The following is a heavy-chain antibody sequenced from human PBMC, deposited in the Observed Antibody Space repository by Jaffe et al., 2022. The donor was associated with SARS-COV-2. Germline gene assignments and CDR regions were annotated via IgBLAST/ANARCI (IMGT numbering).Heavy chain of an antibody. CDR2: IRATNGDT. Sequence: EVQLLESGGGVVQPGGSLRLSCAASGFTFSSHSMTWVRQAPGKGLEWVSTIRATNGDTYYADSVAGRFTISRDNSENTLHLQMNSLRAEDTAVYYCARGGFTSSFDSWGQGILVPVPS. D-gene: IGHD3-10*01. CDR3: ARGGFTSSFDS. CDR1: GFTFSSHS. V-gene: IGHV3-23*01. J-gene: IGHJ5*01.